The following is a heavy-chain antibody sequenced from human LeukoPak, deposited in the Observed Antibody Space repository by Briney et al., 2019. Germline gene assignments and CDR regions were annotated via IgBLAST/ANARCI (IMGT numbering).Heavy chain of an antibody. CDR1: GGSIGSYC. D-gene: IGHD6-19*01. J-gene: IGHJ4*02. V-gene: IGHV4-59*08. CDR3: ARHEGRSGWNGWYGH. Sequence: TSETLSLTCTVSGGSIGSYCWSWIRQPPGKGLEWIGYIYYTGGTNYNPSLKSRVTLSVDTSRNQFSLNLNSVTAADTAVYYCARHEGRSGWNGWYGHWGQGILVTVSS. CDR2: IYYTGGT.